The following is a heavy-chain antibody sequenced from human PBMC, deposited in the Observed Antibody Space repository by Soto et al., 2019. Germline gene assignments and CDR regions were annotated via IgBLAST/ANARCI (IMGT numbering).Heavy chain of an antibody. J-gene: IGHJ6*02. D-gene: IGHD3-16*01. V-gene: IGHV3-9*01. Sequence: GCGLHWENQAPGKGLEWVSGVLGDNGQIGYADSVKGRFTSSRDNARHFLYLQMNSLTVEDTALYYCVKDMAPGGADVWGQGTAVTVPS. CDR2: VLGDNGQI. CDR1: GCG. CDR3: VKDMAPGGADV.